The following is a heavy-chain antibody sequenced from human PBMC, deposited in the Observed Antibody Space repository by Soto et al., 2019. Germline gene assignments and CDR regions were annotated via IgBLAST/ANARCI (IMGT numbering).Heavy chain of an antibody. J-gene: IGHJ4*02. CDR1: GFPVSSNY. D-gene: IGHD6-13*01. V-gene: IGHV3-66*01. CDR2: IYSGGTT. Sequence: GGSLRLSCAASGFPVSSNYMSWVRQAPGKGLERVSIIYSGGTTYYADSVKGRFTISRDNSKNTLYLQMNSLRAEDTAVYYCARAGISQAAAGSLDCCPIDSWGQGTLVTVSS. CDR3: ARAGISQAAAGSLDCCPIDS.